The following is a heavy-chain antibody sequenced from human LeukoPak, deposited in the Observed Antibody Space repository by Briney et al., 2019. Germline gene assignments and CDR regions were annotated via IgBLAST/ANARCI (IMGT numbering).Heavy chain of an antibody. Sequence: ASVKVSCKASNYTFTAYDITWVRQAPGQGLEWMGWVSKYSGNADYAPKFQGRVSMTTDTSTRTAYMELRSLRPDDTAVYFCAREDDRSFGAYDCWGQGTLVTVSS. CDR2: VSKYSGNA. D-gene: IGHD4-17*01. CDR3: AREDDRSFGAYDC. J-gene: IGHJ4*02. CDR1: NYTFTAYD. V-gene: IGHV1-18*01.